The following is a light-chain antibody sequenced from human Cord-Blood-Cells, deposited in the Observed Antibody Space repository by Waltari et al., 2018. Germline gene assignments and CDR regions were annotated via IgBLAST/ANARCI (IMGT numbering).Light chain of an antibody. J-gene: IGLJ1*01. Sequence: SSELTQDPAVSVALGQAVRITCQGDSLRSYYASWYQQKPGQAPVLVCYGKNNRPSGIPDRFSGSSSGNTASLTITGAQAEDEADYYCNSRDSSGNHLVFGTGTKVTVL. CDR2: GKN. V-gene: IGLV3-19*01. CDR3: NSRDSSGNHLV. CDR1: SLRSYY.